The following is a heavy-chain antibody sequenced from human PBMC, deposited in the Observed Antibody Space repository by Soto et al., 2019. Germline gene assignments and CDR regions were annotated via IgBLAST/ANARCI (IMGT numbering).Heavy chain of an antibody. Sequence: PGGSLRLSCAASGFTFSSYEMNWVRQAPGKGLEWVSYISSSGSTIYYADSVKGRFTISRDNAKNSLYLQMNSLRAEDTAVYYCARDGRNYYDSSGYSQPFDYWGQGTLVTVSS. J-gene: IGHJ4*02. V-gene: IGHV3-48*03. CDR1: GFTFSSYE. CDR2: ISSSGSTI. CDR3: ARDGRNYYDSSGYSQPFDY. D-gene: IGHD3-22*01.